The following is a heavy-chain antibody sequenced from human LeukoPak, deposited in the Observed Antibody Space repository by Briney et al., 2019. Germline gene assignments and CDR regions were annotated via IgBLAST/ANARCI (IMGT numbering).Heavy chain of an antibody. CDR1: GYTFTSYY. J-gene: IGHJ5*02. CDR2: INPSGGST. V-gene: IGHV1-46*01. CDR3: ARVLETGLLWFGEFGGPFDP. D-gene: IGHD3-10*01. Sequence: ASVKVSCKASGYTFTSYYMHWVRQAPGQGLEWMGIINPSGGSTSYAQKFQGRVTMTRDTSTSTVYMELSSLRSEDTAVYYCARVLETGLLWFGEFGGPFDPWGQGTLVTVSS.